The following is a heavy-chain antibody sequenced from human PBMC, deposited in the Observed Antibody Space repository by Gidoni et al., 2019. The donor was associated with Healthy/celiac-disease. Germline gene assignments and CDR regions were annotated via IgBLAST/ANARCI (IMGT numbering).Heavy chain of an antibody. CDR1: GGTSSSYA. V-gene: IGHV1-69*01. CDR3: ARSIVGATTSEDY. J-gene: IGHJ4*02. D-gene: IGHD1-26*01. CDR2: IGPVVGKA. Sequence: QVLLVQSGAAVKKPGSSVTVSSKASGGTSSSYAISWVRQAPGKGLEWMGGIGPVVGKANYAQEFQGRVTMTADESTNTAYMQLSSLRSEDTAVYYCARSIVGATTSEDYWGQGTLVTVSS.